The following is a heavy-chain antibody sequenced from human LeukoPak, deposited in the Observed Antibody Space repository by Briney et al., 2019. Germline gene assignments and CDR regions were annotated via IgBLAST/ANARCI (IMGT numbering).Heavy chain of an antibody. CDR1: GYTFTELS. J-gene: IGHJ4*02. Sequence: GASVKVSCKVSGYTFTELSMHWVRQAPGKGLEWMGGFDPEDGETVYAQKFQGRVTMTEDTSTDTAYMELSSLRSEDTAVYYCATDGIAAAGYYFDYWGQGTLVTVSS. CDR2: FDPEDGET. CDR3: ATDGIAAAGYYFDY. V-gene: IGHV1-24*01. D-gene: IGHD6-13*01.